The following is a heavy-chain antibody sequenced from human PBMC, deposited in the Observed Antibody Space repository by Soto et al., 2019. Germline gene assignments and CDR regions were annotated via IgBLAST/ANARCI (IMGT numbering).Heavy chain of an antibody. CDR1: GFTFSDYY. CDR3: ARRGMYYYDSSGYYFFDY. V-gene: IGHV3-11*01. J-gene: IGHJ4*02. CDR2: ISSSGSTI. D-gene: IGHD3-22*01. Sequence: SGGSLRLSCAASGFTFSDYYMSWIRQAPGKGLEWVSYISSSGSTIYYADSVKGRFTISRDNAKNSLYLQMNSLRAEDTAVYYCARRGMYYYDSSGYYFFDYWGQGTLVTVSS.